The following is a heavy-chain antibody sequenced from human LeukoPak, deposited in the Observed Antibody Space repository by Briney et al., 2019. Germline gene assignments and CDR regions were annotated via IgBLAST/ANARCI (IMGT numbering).Heavy chain of an antibody. CDR1: GFTFSSYA. Sequence: GGSLRLSCAAAGFTFSSYAMHWVRQAPGKGLEWVSFISYDGDNKYYADSVKGRFTISRDNSKNTLYLQLNSLRAEDTAVYYCAKDQYGQTNYFDYWGQGTLVTVSS. CDR2: ISYDGDNK. V-gene: IGHV3-30-3*01. J-gene: IGHJ4*02. D-gene: IGHD1-1*01. CDR3: AKDQYGQTNYFDY.